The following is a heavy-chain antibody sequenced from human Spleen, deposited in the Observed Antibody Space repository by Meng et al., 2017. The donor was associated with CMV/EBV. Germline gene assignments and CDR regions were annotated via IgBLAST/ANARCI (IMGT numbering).Heavy chain of an antibody. V-gene: IGHV4-39*06. CDR2: IYYSGST. Sequence: RLQLQESGPGLVKPSETLSLTCTVSGGSISSSSYYWGWIRQPPGKGLEWIGSIYYSGSTYYNPSLKSRVTISVDTSKNQFSLKLSSVTAADTAVYYCARVPQLVPFDYWGQGTLVTVSS. CDR1: GGSISSSSYY. CDR3: ARVPQLVPFDY. D-gene: IGHD6-13*01. J-gene: IGHJ4*02.